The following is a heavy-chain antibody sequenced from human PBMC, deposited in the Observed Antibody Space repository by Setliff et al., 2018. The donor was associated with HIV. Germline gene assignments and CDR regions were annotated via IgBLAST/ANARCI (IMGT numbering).Heavy chain of an antibody. CDR3: AKAAVEMTTIAFGGPPGY. J-gene: IGHJ4*02. V-gene: IGHV1-69*11. D-gene: IGHD3-16*01. CDR1: GGTFRSYS. Sequence: ASVKVSCKASGGTFRSYSINWVRQAPGQGLEWMGTVIPFIDATHYAQSFQGRLTITADESSNTAYMELSSLRLHDTAVYYCAKAAVEMTTIAFGGPPGYWGQGTLVTVSS. CDR2: VIPFIDAT.